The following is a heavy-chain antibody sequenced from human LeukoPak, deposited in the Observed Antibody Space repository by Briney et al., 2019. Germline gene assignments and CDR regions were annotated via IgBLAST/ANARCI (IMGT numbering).Heavy chain of an antibody. V-gene: IGHV1-2*02. CDR3: AREGYCSGGNCPVAY. CDR2: INPDSGGT. Sequence: GASVKVSCKASGYTFTAYYMHWVRQAPGQGLEWMGWINPDSGGTNYAQTFQGRVTMTRDTSISTAYMELSRLRSDDTAIYYCAREGYCSGGNCPVAYWGQGTLVTVSS. D-gene: IGHD2-15*01. CDR1: GYTFTAYY. J-gene: IGHJ4*02.